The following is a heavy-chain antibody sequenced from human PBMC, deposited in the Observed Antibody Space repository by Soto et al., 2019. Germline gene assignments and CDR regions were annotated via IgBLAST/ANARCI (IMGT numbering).Heavy chain of an antibody. J-gene: IGHJ3*02. CDR1: GFTFSSYA. CDR3: AKDQNDYGDHVNSFDI. CDR2: ISGSGGST. D-gene: IGHD4-17*01. Sequence: LRLSCAASGFTFSSYAMSWVRQAPGKGLEWVSAISGSGGSTYYADSVKGRFTISRDNSKNTLYLQMNSLRAEDTAVYYCAKDQNDYGDHVNSFDIWGQGTRVTVSS. V-gene: IGHV3-23*01.